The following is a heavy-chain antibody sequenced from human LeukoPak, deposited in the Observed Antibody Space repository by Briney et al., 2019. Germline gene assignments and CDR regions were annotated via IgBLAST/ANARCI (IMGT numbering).Heavy chain of an antibody. J-gene: IGHJ2*01. V-gene: IGHV4-30-2*01. CDR3: AREEYQLPGYFDL. CDR2: IYHSGST. D-gene: IGHD2-2*01. Sequence: SETLSLTCTVSGGSISSSSYYWSWIRQPPGKGLEWIGYIYHSGSTYYNPSLKSRVTISVDRSKNQFSLKLSSVTAADTAVYYCAREEYQLPGYFDLWGRGTLVTVSS. CDR1: GGSISSSSYY.